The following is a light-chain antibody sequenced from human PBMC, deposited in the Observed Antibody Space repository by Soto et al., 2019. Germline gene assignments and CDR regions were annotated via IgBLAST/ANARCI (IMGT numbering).Light chain of an antibody. CDR3: QQSYSTLWT. Sequence: DIQMTQSPSSLSASVGDRVTITCRASQSISSYLNWYQQKPGKAPKLLIYAASSLQSGVPSRFSGSGSGTDFTLTISSLQLEDFETYYCQQSYSTLWTVGQGTKVDIK. V-gene: IGKV1-39*01. CDR1: QSISSY. CDR2: AAS. J-gene: IGKJ1*01.